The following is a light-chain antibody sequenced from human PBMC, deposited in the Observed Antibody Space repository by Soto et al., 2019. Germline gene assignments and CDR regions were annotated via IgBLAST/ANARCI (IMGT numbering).Light chain of an antibody. V-gene: IGKV3-20*01. Sequence: EIVLTQSPGTLSLSPGERATLSCRASQSVSSSYLAWYQQKPGQAPRLLIYNAFNRATGIQDRFSGSGSGTDFTLTIRRLEPEDFAVYYCKQYGSSPGTFGGGTKVDI. CDR2: NAF. CDR1: QSVSSSY. J-gene: IGKJ4*01. CDR3: KQYGSSPGT.